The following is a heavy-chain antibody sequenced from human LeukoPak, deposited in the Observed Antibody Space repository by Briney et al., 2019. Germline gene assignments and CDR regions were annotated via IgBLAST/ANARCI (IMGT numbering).Heavy chain of an antibody. Sequence: GGSPRLSCAGSGFNFSTYAIHWVRQAPGKGLEWVAVISSDGNKKEYADSVKGRFTVSRDNSKNTLYLQMSSLRAEDTSLYYCARGNFYTAATIEDYWGQGTLVTVSS. CDR1: GFNFSTYA. V-gene: IGHV3-30-3*01. CDR2: ISSDGNKK. D-gene: IGHD5-18*01. CDR3: ARGNFYTAATIEDY. J-gene: IGHJ4*02.